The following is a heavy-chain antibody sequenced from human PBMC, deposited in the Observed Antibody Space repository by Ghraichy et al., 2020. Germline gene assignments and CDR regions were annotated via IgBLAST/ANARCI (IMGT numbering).Heavy chain of an antibody. CDR3: ARDGDGGAWDFDY. Sequence: LTCAASGFPFSSYWLNWVRQDPGKGLVWVSRIKSDGSGIIYADSVKGRFTNSRDNAKNTLYLQMNSLRAEDTAVYYCARDGDGGAWDFDYWGQGTLVTVSS. J-gene: IGHJ4*02. V-gene: IGHV3-74*01. CDR1: GFPFSSYW. D-gene: IGHD5-24*01. CDR2: IKSDGSGI.